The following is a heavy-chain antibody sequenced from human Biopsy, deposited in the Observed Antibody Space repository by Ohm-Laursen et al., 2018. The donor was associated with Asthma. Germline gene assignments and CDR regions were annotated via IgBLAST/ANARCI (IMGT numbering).Heavy chain of an antibody. CDR2: IIPIFGTA. CDR1: GGTFSSYA. Sequence: SVKVSCKASGGTFSSYAISWVRQAPGQGLEWMGGIIPIFGTANYAQKFQGRVTITADESTSTAYMELSSLRSEDTAVYYCARERIAARQRRYYFDYWGQGTLVTVSS. D-gene: IGHD6-6*01. J-gene: IGHJ4*02. V-gene: IGHV1-69*13. CDR3: ARERIAARQRRYYFDY.